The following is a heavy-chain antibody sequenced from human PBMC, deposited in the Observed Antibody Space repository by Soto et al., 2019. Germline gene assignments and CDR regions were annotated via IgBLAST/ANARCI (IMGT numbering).Heavy chain of an antibody. Sequence: ASVKVSCKVSGYTLTELSMHWVRQAPGKGLEWMGGFDPEDGETIYAQKFQGRVTMTEDTSTDTAYMELSSLRSEDTAVYYCATGVLRYFDWLSTAAFDYWGQGTLVTVSS. CDR2: FDPEDGET. CDR1: GYTLTELS. J-gene: IGHJ4*02. D-gene: IGHD3-9*01. CDR3: ATGVLRYFDWLSTAAFDY. V-gene: IGHV1-24*01.